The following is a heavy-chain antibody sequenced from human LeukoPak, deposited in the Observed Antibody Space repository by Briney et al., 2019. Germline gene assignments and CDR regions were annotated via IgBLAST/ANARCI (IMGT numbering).Heavy chain of an antibody. Sequence: PGGSLRLSCAASGFTFSTDWMHWVRQAPGKGLEWVSRIKSDGSSTKYADSVKGRFTISRDNSKNTLYLQMNSLRAEDAAVYYCAKADSGSYLGYFDYWGQGTLVTVSS. D-gene: IGHD1-26*01. CDR1: GFTFSTDW. J-gene: IGHJ4*02. CDR3: AKADSGSYLGYFDY. V-gene: IGHV3-74*03. CDR2: IKSDGSST.